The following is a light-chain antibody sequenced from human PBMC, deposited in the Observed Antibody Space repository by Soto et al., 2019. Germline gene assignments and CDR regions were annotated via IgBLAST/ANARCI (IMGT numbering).Light chain of an antibody. Sequence: QSALTQPASVSGSPGQSITISCTGTNSDIGSYNRVSWYQQPPGTAPKLIIYEVNNRPSGVPDRFSGSKSGNTASLTISGLQAEDEAYYYCNSFTTSSTYVFGTGTKLTVL. CDR3: NSFTTSSTYV. CDR1: NSDIGSYNR. V-gene: IGLV2-18*02. CDR2: EVN. J-gene: IGLJ1*01.